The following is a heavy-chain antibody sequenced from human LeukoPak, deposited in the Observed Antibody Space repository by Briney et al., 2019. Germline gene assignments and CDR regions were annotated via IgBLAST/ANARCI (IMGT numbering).Heavy chain of an antibody. V-gene: IGHV1-18*01. CDR3: ARGSYGDY. CDR1: GYTLIHYG. D-gene: IGHD1-26*01. CDR2: ISTYNGNT. J-gene: IGHJ4*02. Sequence: ASVTVSCMASGYTLIHYGISWVRQAPGQGLEWMGWISTYNGNTNYAEKVQGSVTMTTDTSTTTAFMELRNLRSDETAVYYCARGSYGDYWGQGTLVTVSS.